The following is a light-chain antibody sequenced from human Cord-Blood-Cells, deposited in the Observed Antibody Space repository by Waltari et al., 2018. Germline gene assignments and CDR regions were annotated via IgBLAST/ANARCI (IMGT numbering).Light chain of an antibody. CDR3: QQRSNWPGT. J-gene: IGKJ1*01. V-gene: IGKV3-11*01. Sequence: ELVLPQSPATLSLSPGERATLSCRASQSVSSYLAWYQQKPGQAPRLLIYDASNRATGIPARFSGSGSGTDFTLTISSLEPEDFAVYYCQQRSNWPGTFGQGTKVEIK. CDR2: DAS. CDR1: QSVSSY.